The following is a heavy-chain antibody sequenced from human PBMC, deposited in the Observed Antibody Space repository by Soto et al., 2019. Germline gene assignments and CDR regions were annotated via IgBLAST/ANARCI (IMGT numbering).Heavy chain of an antibody. CDR3: AREIFGVIISGGRDAFDI. D-gene: IGHD3-3*01. V-gene: IGHV1-69*01. J-gene: IGHJ3*02. CDR2: IIPIFGTA. Sequence: QAQLVQSGAEVKKPGTSVKVSCKASGGTFSTYAISWVRQAPGQGLEWMGGIIPIFGTAKYAQKFQGRGTITADESTSTAYMELSNLRSVDTAVYYCAREIFGVIISGGRDAFDIWGQGTMVTVSS. CDR1: GGTFSTYA.